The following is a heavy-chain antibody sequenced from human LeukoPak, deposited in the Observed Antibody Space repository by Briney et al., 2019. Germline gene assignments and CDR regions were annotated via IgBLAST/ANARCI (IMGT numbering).Heavy chain of an antibody. Sequence: VASVKVSCKASGYTFTSYGISWVRQAPGQGLEWMGWISAYNGNTNYAQKLQGRVTMTTDTSTSTAYMELRSLRSDDMAVYYCARDADPTNSGSYFYGGFDYWGRGTLVTVSS. J-gene: IGHJ4*02. V-gene: IGHV1-18*03. CDR1: GYTFTSYG. D-gene: IGHD1-26*01. CDR2: ISAYNGNT. CDR3: ARDADPTNSGSYFYGGFDY.